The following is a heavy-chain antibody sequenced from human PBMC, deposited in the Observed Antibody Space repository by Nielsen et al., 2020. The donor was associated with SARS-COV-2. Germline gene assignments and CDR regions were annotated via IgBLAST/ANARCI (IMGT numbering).Heavy chain of an antibody. D-gene: IGHD2-2*01. V-gene: IGHV4-39*02. Sequence: SETLSLTCTVSGGSLSSRNYYWGWIRQPPGKGLEWIGTIYYSGSVSHNPSLRSRVTISVDTSKKHFSLKLTSVTAADTAVYFCARGDIAVVPAAMFRGDDAFDIWGQGTRVRVSS. J-gene: IGHJ3*02. CDR1: GGSLSSRNYY. CDR3: ARGDIAVVPAAMFRGDDAFDI. CDR2: IYYSGSV.